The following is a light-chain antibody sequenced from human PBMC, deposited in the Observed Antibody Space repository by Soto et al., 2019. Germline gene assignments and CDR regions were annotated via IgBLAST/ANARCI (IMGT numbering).Light chain of an antibody. V-gene: IGKV3-20*01. CDR1: QSVSSSY. J-gene: IGKJ2*01. CDR2: GAS. Sequence: EIVLTQSPGTLSLSPGERATLSCRASQSVSSSYLAWYQQKPGQAPRLLIYGASSRATGIPDRFSGSGSGTDFTHTISRLEPEDFAVYYCRQYGSSPPYTFGQGTKLEIK. CDR3: RQYGSSPPYT.